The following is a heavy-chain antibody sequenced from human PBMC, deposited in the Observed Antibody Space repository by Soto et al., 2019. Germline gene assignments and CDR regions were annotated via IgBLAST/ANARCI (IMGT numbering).Heavy chain of an antibody. J-gene: IGHJ4*02. V-gene: IGHV1-46*01. CDR1: GYTFTSYY. CDR2: INPSGGST. CDR3: AKVERSRSSGYYAIDY. D-gene: IGHD3-22*01. Sequence: ASVKVSCKASGYTFTSYYMHWVRQAPGQGLEWMGIINPSGGSTRYAQKFQGRVTMTRDTSTSTVYMELSSLRSEDTAVYYCAKVERSRSSGYYAIDYWGQGTLVTVSS.